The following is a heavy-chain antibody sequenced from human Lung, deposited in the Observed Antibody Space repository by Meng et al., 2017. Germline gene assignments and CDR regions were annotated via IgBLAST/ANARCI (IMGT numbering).Heavy chain of an antibody. CDR2: ISGYNGNT. J-gene: IGHJ5*02. Sequence: QVQLVQSGDEVKKPGASVTVSCKASGYTFTSYGISWVRQAPGQGLEWMGWISGYNGNTNYAQKFQGRVTMTTDTSTSTAYMELRSLRSDDTAVYYCARDRYCSTTSCTGWFDPWGQGTLVTVSS. CDR1: GYTFTSYG. V-gene: IGHV1-18*01. CDR3: ARDRYCSTTSCTGWFDP. D-gene: IGHD2-2*01.